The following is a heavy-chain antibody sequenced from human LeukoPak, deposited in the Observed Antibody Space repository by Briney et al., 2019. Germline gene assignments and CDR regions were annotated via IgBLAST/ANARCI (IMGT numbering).Heavy chain of an antibody. J-gene: IGHJ4*02. CDR2: ISGSGGST. Sequence: GGSLRLSCAASGFTSSSYAMSWVRQAPGKGLEWVSAISGSGGSTYYADSVKGRFTISRDNSKNTLYLQMNSLRAEDTAVYYCAKDQAAWELPDFDYWGQGTLVTVSS. CDR1: GFTSSSYA. CDR3: AKDQAAWELPDFDY. D-gene: IGHD1-26*01. V-gene: IGHV3-23*01.